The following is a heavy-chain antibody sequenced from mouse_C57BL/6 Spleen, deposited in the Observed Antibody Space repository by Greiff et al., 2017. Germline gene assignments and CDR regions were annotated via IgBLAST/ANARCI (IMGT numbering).Heavy chain of an antibody. Sequence: EVKLQESGPGLVKPSQSLSLTCSVTGYSITSGYYWNWIRQFPGNKLEWMGYISYDGSNNYNPSLKNRISITRDTSKNQFFLKLNSVTTEDTATYYCARDSNGYWGQGTSVTVSS. J-gene: IGHJ4*01. CDR2: ISYDGSN. CDR3: ARDSNGY. V-gene: IGHV3-6*01. CDR1: GYSITSGYY. D-gene: IGHD2-5*01.